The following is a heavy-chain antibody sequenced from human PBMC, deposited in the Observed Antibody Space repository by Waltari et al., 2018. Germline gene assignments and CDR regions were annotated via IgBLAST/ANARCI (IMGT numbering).Heavy chain of an antibody. CDR1: GYPFTGFF. Sequence: QAQLVQSGAEVTKPGASVKVSCQASGYPFTGFFTHWVRQAPGQGLEWMGRVNGNTGGTKYAQKFQGRVTMTRDTSINTAYLELNSLGYDDTAVYFCARARDFWTGYYSTWGQGTLVTVSS. D-gene: IGHD3-3*01. CDR3: ARARDFWTGYYST. CDR2: VNGNTGGT. J-gene: IGHJ4*02. V-gene: IGHV1-2*06.